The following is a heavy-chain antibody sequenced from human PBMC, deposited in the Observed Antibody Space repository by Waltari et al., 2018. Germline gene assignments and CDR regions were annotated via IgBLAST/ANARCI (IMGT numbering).Heavy chain of an antibody. D-gene: IGHD4-4*01. V-gene: IGHV2-26*01. CDR3: ALGTGSNYYPSPLAV. J-gene: IGHJ6*04. CDR1: GFSLSNARMG. Sequence: QVTLKESGPVLVKPTETLTLTCTVSGFSLSNARMGVSWIRQPPGKALEWLAHIFSNDEKSYSTSLKSRLTISKDTSKSQVVLTITNMDPVDTATYYCALGTGSNYYPSPLAVWGKGTTVTVSS. CDR2: IFSNDEK.